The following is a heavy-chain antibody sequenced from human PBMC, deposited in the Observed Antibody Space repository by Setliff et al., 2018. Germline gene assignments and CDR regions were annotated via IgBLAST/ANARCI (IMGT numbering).Heavy chain of an antibody. CDR1: GYTLTELS. CDR2: FDPEDGET. D-gene: IGHD1-26*01. J-gene: IGHJ4*02. V-gene: IGHV1-24*01. Sequence: GASVKVSCKVSGYTLTELSMHWVRQAPGKGLEWMGGFDPEDGETIYAQKFQGRVTMTEDTSTDTAYMELSGLRSEDTAVYYCATQPLQWELLGFDYWGQGTLVTVS. CDR3: ATQPLQWELLGFDY.